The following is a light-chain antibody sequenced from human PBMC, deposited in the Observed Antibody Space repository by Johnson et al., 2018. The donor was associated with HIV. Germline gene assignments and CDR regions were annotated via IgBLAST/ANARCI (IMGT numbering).Light chain of an antibody. V-gene: IGLV1-51*02. CDR1: SSNIGNNY. J-gene: IGLJ1*01. CDR2: ENN. CDR3: GTWDSSLSAHYV. Sequence: QSVLTQPPSVSAAPGQKVTISCSGSSSNIGNNYVSWYQQFPGTAPKLLIYENNKRPSGIPDRFSGFKSGTSATLGITGLQTGDEADYYCGTWDSSLSAHYVVGTGTKITVL.